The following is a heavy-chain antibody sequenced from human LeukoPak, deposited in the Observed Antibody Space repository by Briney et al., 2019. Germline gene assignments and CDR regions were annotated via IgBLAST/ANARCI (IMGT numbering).Heavy chain of an antibody. J-gene: IGHJ6*04. D-gene: IGHD3-10*02. V-gene: IGHV3-48*04. CDR2: ISSSSSTT. CDR3: AELGITMIGGV. Sequence: GGSLRLSCAASGYTFSSYSMNWVRQAPGKGLEWVSYISSSSSTTYYADSVKGRFTISRDNAKNSLYLQMNSLRAEDTAVYYCAELGITMIGGVWGKGTTVTISS. CDR1: GYTFSSYS.